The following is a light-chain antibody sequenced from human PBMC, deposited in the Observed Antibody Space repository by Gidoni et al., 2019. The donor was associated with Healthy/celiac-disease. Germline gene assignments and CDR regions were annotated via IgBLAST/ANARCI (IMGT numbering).Light chain of an antibody. Sequence: QSVLTQPPSASGTPGQRVTISCSGSSSNIGSNYVYWYQQLPGTAPKLLIYSNNQRPSGVPDRFSGSKSGTSASLASSGLRSEDEADYYCAAWDDSLSGNYVFGTGTKVTVL. J-gene: IGLJ1*01. CDR3: AAWDDSLSGNYV. CDR1: SSNIGSNY. CDR2: SNN. V-gene: IGLV1-47*02.